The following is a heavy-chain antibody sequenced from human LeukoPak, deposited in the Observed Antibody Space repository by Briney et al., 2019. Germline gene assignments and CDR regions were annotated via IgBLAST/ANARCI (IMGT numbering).Heavy chain of an antibody. Sequence: GGSLRLSCAASGFTFSSYDMSWVRQAPGKGLEGVSHISGSGGNTYYADSVKGRFTISRDNSKNTLYLQMNSLRAEDTAVYYCAKYERATSDAFDVWGQGTMVAVSS. D-gene: IGHD2-2*01. CDR3: AKYERATSDAFDV. CDR2: ISGSGGNT. CDR1: GFTFSSYD. J-gene: IGHJ3*01. V-gene: IGHV3-23*01.